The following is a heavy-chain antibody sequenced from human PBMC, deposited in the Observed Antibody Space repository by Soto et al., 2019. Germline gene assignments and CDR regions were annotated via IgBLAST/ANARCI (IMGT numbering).Heavy chain of an antibody. Sequence: AAVKVSCKASGYTFNTYGISWVRQAPGQGLEWMGWISTYNGNTNYAQKLQDRITMTIDTSTTTGYMELRSLRSDDPAVYYCARRLGSYYYGADVWGQGTTVTVSS. CDR1: GYTFNTYG. CDR2: ISTYNGNT. J-gene: IGHJ6*02. CDR3: ARRLGSYYYGADV. V-gene: IGHV1-18*01.